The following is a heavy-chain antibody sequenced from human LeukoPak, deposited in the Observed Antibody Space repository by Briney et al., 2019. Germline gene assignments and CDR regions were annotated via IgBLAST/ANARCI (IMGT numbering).Heavy chain of an antibody. CDR2: ISGSGGST. V-gene: IGHV3-23*01. J-gene: IGHJ4*02. D-gene: IGHD6-13*01. Sequence: GGSLRLSCAASGFTFSSYAMSWVRQAPGKGLEWVSAISGSGGSTYYADSVKGRFTISRDNSKNTLYLQMNSLRAEDTAVYYCARDRVGKAAAHTNFDYWGQGTLVTVSS. CDR3: ARDRVGKAAAHTNFDY. CDR1: GFTFSSYA.